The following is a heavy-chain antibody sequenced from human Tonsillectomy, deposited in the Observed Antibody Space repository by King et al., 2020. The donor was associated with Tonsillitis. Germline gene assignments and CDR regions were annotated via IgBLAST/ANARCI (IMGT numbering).Heavy chain of an antibody. CDR3: AIRPHVNDL. CDR2: ISYDGNNK. Sequence: HVQLVQSGGGVVQPGRSLRLSCAASGFIFSSYGMHWVRQAPGKGLEWVAIISYDGNNKYYADSVKGRFTISRDNSKRGHGCVLLCETIGDIVEVPAAIRPHVNDLWGQGTLVTVSS. CDR1: GFIFSSYG. J-gene: IGHJ4*02. D-gene: IGHD2-2*01. V-gene: IGHV3-30*03.